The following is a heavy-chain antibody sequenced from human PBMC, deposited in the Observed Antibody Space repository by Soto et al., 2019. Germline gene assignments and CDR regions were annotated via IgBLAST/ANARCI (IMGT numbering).Heavy chain of an antibody. D-gene: IGHD2-2*02. Sequence: EVQLVESGGNLVQPGGSLRLSCAASGFTLSRYWMHWVRQAPGKGLVWVSRINSAGSSTNYADSVKGRFIISRDNAKNTLYLQMDSLRAEDTAVYYCARAGGQYCTTTSCYTFFDYWGQGILVTVSS. CDR3: ARAGGQYCTTTSCYTFFDY. J-gene: IGHJ4*02. CDR1: GFTLSRYW. V-gene: IGHV3-74*01. CDR2: INSAGSST.